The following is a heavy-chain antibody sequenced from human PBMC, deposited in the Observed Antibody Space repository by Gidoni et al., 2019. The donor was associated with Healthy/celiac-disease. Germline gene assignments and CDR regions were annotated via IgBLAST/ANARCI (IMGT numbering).Heavy chain of an antibody. CDR3: AKDTEVDYYGSGSYSDY. J-gene: IGHJ4*02. D-gene: IGHD3-10*01. Sequence: EVQLLESGGGLVQPGGSLRLSCAASGFTFSSYAMSWVRQAPGKGLEWVSAISGSGGSTYYADSVKGRFTISRDNSKNTLYLQMNSLRAEDTAVYYCAKDTEVDYYGSGSYSDYWGQGTLVTVSS. CDR1: GFTFSSYA. CDR2: ISGSGGST. V-gene: IGHV3-23*01.